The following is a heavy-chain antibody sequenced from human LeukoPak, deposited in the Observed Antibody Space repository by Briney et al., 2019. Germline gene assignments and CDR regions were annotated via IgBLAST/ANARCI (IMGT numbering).Heavy chain of an antibody. CDR2: LSSGGRRT. V-gene: IGHV3-74*01. CDR3: VSEVEVVPATLGAYYYYSMDV. Sequence: GGSLRLSCAAAGYTITNLWGLGLRHAPGRGGVWVSRLSSGGRRTDYAASVKGRFTISRDNSKNTLFLQMYSLIPDDTAVSSCVSEVEVVPATLGAYYYYSMDVWGKGTTVTVSS. J-gene: IGHJ6*03. CDR1: GYTITNLW. D-gene: IGHD2-15*01.